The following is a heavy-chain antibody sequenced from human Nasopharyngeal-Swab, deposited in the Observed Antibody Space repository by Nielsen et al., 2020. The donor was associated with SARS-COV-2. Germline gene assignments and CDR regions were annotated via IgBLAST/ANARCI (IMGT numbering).Heavy chain of an antibody. D-gene: IGHD5-18*01. CDR1: GGSISSSSCY. V-gene: IGHV4-39*01. CDR2: IYYSGST. CDR3: ARQNTQLPYYYYGMDV. J-gene: IGHJ6*02. Sequence: SETLSLTCTVSGGSISSSSCYWGWIRQPPGKGLEWIGSIYYSGSTYYNPSLKSRVTISVDTSKNQFSLKLSSVTAADTAVYYCARQNTQLPYYYYGMDVWGQGTTVTVSS.